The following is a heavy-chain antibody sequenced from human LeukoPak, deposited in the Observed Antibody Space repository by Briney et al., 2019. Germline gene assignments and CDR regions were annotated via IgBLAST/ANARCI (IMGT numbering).Heavy chain of an antibody. V-gene: IGHV3-7*04. J-gene: IGHJ4*02. D-gene: IGHD3-22*01. CDR3: ARASYYYDSSPTGDY. Sequence: GGSLRLSCVASGFTFGKYWMSWVRQAPGKGLEWVANIKLDGSEKNYVDSVKGRFTISRDNTKNSLYLQMNSLRAEDTAVYYCARASYYYDSSPTGDYWGQGTLVTVSS. CDR1: GFTFGKYW. CDR2: IKLDGSEK.